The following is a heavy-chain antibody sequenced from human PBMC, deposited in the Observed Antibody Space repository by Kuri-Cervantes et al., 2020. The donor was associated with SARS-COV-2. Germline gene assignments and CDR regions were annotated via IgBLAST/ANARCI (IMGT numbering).Heavy chain of an antibody. D-gene: IGHD2-8*01. Sequence: GESLKISCAASGFTFDDYTMHWVRQAPGKGLEWVAVISYDGSNKYYADSVKGRFTISRDNSKNTLYLQMNSLRAEDTAVYYCAKEGGYCTNGVCYLAVDYWGQGTLVTVSS. J-gene: IGHJ4*02. CDR3: AKEGGYCTNGVCYLAVDY. CDR1: GFTFDDYT. V-gene: IGHV3-30*18. CDR2: ISYDGSNK.